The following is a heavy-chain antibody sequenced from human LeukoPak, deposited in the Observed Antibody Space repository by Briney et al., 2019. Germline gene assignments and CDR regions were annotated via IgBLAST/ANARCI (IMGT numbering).Heavy chain of an antibody. CDR1: AFTFSNYA. CDR2: INSNGGDT. V-gene: IGHV3-64*01. D-gene: IGHD3-22*01. CDR3: ARSGYHDSTGYLDY. J-gene: IGHJ4*02. Sequence: PGGSLRLSCAASAFTFSNYAMHWVRQAPGKELEYVSAINSNGGDTYYANSVKGRFTISRDNSKNTLYLQMGSLRAEDMAVYYCARSGYHDSTGYLDYWGQGALVTVSS.